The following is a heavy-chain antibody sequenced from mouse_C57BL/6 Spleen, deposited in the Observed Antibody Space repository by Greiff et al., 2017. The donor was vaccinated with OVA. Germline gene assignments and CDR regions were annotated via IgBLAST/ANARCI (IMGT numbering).Heavy chain of an antibody. CDR3: HYYGSSYVAY. CDR1: GYTFTSYG. CDR2: IYPRSGNT. D-gene: IGHD1-1*01. Sequence: QVTLKVSGAELARPGASVKLSCKASGYTFTSYGISWVKQRTGQGLEWIGEIYPRSGNTYYNEKFKGKATLTADKSSSTAYMELRSLTSEDSAVYFCHYYGSSYVAYWGQGTLVTVSA. V-gene: IGHV1-81*01. J-gene: IGHJ3*01.